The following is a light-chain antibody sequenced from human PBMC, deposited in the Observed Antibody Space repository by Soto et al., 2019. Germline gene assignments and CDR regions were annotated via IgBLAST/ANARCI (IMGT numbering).Light chain of an antibody. CDR2: GAS. V-gene: IGKV3-20*01. CDR3: QQYVRSPWT. Sequence: LTQSPATLSASPGDRATLSCRASQDIGSDVAWYQQKPGQAPRLLMYGASIMTSGIPDRFSGSGSGTDFTLTISRLEPEDFAVYYCQQYVRSPWTFGQGTKVDIK. J-gene: IGKJ1*01. CDR1: QDIGSD.